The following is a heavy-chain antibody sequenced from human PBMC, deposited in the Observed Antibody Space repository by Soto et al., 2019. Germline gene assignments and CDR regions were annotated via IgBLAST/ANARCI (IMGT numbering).Heavy chain of an antibody. V-gene: IGHV4-34*01. Sequence: SETLSLTCAVYGGSFSGYYWSWIRQPPGKGLEWIGEINHSGSTNYNPSLKSRVTISVDTSKNQFSLKLSSVTAADTAVYYCASILKYGRSDYWGQGTLVTVSS. D-gene: IGHD4-17*01. CDR3: ASILKYGRSDY. CDR2: INHSGST. CDR1: GGSFSGYY. J-gene: IGHJ4*02.